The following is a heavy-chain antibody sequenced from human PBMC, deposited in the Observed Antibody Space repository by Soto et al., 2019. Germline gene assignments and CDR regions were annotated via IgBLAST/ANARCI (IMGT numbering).Heavy chain of an antibody. Sequence: QVQLVESGGGGVQPGRSLRLSCVGSGFIFSTNGMHLVRQTPGMGLEWVAFMSYDGSDTFYADSVKGRFTISRYNSKNPLFLQMSKVRAEDTAMYYCKIVRVADSALDHWGQGTLVTVSS. CDR3: KIVRVADSALDH. V-gene: IGHV3-30*03. CDR1: GFIFSTNG. J-gene: IGHJ4*02. CDR2: MSYDGSDT. D-gene: IGHD3-10*02.